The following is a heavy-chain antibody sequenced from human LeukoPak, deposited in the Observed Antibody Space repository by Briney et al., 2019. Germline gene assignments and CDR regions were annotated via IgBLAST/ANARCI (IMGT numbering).Heavy chain of an antibody. CDR1: GGSISPYY. Sequence: SETLSLTCTVSGGSISPYYWSWIRQPPGKGLEWIGYIYYSGSGSTNHNPALKSRVTISVDTSKNQFSLTLSSVTAADTAVYYCARVVGATTLSAFDIWGQGTMVTVSS. D-gene: IGHD1-26*01. J-gene: IGHJ3*02. CDR3: ARVVGATTLSAFDI. V-gene: IGHV4-59*12. CDR2: IYYSGSGST.